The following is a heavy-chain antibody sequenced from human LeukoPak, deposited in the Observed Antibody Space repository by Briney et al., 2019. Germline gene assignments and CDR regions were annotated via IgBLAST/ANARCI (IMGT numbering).Heavy chain of an antibody. CDR1: GGTFSSYA. D-gene: IGHD5-12*01. Sequence: SVKVSCKASGGTFSSYAISWVRQAPGQGLEWMGRIIPILGIANYAQKFQGRVTITADKSTSTAYMELSSLRSEDTAAYYCARTGLRPPAVGYWGQGTLVTVSS. CDR2: IIPILGIA. CDR3: ARTGLRPPAVGY. V-gene: IGHV1-69*04. J-gene: IGHJ4*02.